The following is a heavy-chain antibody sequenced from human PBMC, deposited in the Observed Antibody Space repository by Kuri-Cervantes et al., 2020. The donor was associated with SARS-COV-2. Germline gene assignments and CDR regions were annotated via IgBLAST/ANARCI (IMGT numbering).Heavy chain of an antibody. V-gene: IGHV3-23*01. Sequence: GESLKISCAASGFIFSNYAMSWVRQAPGKGLEWVSSIYGSGERTYYADSVKGRFTVSRDNLRNTLYLEMNSLRAEDTALYFCAKDGYNWGDYFDYWGQGTLVTVSS. CDR2: IYGSGERT. J-gene: IGHJ4*02. D-gene: IGHD1-1*01. CDR1: GFIFSNYA. CDR3: AKDGYNWGDYFDY.